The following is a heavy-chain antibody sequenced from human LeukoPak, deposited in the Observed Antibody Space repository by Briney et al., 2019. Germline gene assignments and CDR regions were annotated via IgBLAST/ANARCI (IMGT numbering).Heavy chain of an antibody. J-gene: IGHJ4*02. V-gene: IGHV4-39*01. D-gene: IGHD3-3*02. CDR1: GGSISSSSYY. CDR3: ARRHFWSGYYKGRDYFDY. Sequence: SETLSLTCTVSGGSISSSSYYWGWLRQPPGKGLEWIGSIYYSGSTYYNPSLKSRVTISVDTSKNQFSLKLSSVTAADTAVYYCARRHFWSGYYKGRDYFDYWGQGTLVTVSS. CDR2: IYYSGST.